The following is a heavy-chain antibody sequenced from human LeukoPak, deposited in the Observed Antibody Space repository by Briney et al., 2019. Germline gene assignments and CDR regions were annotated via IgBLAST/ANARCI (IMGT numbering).Heavy chain of an antibody. CDR1: GGTFSSYA. D-gene: IGHD2-2*01. CDR3: ARGAGYCSSTSCSLRY. CDR2: VNPNTYNT. V-gene: IGHV1-8*03. J-gene: IGHJ4*02. Sequence: ASVKVSCKASGGTFSSYAISWVRQAPGQGLEWMGWVNPNTYNTGYAQKFQGRVTITRNTSISTAYMELSSLRSEDTAVYYCARGAGYCSSTSCSLRYWGQGTLVTVSS.